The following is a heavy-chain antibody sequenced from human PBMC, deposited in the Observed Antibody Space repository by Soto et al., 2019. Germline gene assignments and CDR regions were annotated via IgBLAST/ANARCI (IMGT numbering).Heavy chain of an antibody. V-gene: IGHV4-59*01. J-gene: IGHJ3*02. CDR1: GGSISSYY. CDR2: IYYSGST. Sequence: QVQLQESGPGLVKPSETLSLTCTVSGGSISSYYXXXIRXPPGXGXEWIXYIYYSGSTNYNPSLKSRVTISVDTSKNQVSXXXSXXXXXXXXXYXXXXXXXXXXXXXXXGGAFDIWGQGTMVTVTT. CDR3: XXXXXXXXXXXXXGGAFDI.